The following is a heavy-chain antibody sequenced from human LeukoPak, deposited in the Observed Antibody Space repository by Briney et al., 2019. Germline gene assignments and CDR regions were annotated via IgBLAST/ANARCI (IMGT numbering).Heavy chain of an antibody. D-gene: IGHD1-26*01. CDR3: ARAAKWEFYHYYMDV. Sequence: GGSLRLSCVASEFTFSSYSMSWVRQAPGKGLEWISYISNGSGNRYYADSVKGRFAISRDNAKNLLYLQMNNLRADDTAVYYCARAAKWEFYHYYMDVWGKGTTAAVSS. J-gene: IGHJ6*03. CDR2: ISNGSGNR. CDR1: EFTFSSYS. V-gene: IGHV3-48*01.